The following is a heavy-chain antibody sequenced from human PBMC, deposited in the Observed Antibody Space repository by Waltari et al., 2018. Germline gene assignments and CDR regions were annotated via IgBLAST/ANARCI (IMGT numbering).Heavy chain of an antibody. CDR2: ITPYGTDT. CDR3: AREKGGTRSFDD. D-gene: IGHD2-15*01. J-gene: IGHJ4*02. Sequence: QVQLVQSGAEVKRPGASVKVSCKASGYVFTGYYIHWVRQAPGQGLEWMVGITPYGTDTKYAVKFQGRVTMTWDTSISTAYMELNSLKSDDTAIYYCAREKGGTRSFDDWGQGSLVTVSS. CDR1: GYVFTGYY. V-gene: IGHV1-2*02.